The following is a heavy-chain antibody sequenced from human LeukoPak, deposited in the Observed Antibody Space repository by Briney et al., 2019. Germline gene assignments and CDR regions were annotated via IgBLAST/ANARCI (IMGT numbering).Heavy chain of an antibody. D-gene: IGHD3-22*01. J-gene: IGHJ4*02. CDR2: ISSSSSYI. Sequence: GGSLRLSCAASGFTFSSYSMNWVRQAPGKGLEWVSSISSSSSYIYYADSVKGRFTISRDNAKNSLYLQMNSLRAGDTAVYYCARDARPEDYYDSSGCFDYWGQGTLVTVSS. CDR1: GFTFSSYS. CDR3: ARDARPEDYYDSSGCFDY. V-gene: IGHV3-21*01.